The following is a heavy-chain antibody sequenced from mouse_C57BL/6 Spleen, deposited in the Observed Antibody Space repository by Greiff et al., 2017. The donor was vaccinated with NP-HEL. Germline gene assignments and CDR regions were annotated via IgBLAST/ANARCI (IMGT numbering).Heavy chain of an antibody. D-gene: IGHD1-1*01. CDR3: AAGNYGSSYVAMDY. Sequence: VQLKESGPELVKPGASVKISCKASGYSFTDYNMNWVKQSNGKSLEWIGVINPNYGTTSYNQKFKGKATLTVDQSSSTAYMQLNSLTSEDSAVYYCAAGNYGSSYVAMDYWGQGTSVTVSS. V-gene: IGHV1-39*01. J-gene: IGHJ4*01. CDR1: GYSFTDYN. CDR2: INPNYGTT.